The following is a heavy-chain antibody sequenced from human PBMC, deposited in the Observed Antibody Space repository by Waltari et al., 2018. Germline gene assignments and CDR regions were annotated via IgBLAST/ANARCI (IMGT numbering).Heavy chain of an antibody. CDR1: GYTFTSYA. Sequence: QVQLVQSGAEVKKPGASVKVSCKASGYTFTSYAMHWGRQAPGQRLEWMVWINAGNGNTKYSPKFQGRVTITRDTSASTAYMELSSLRSEDTAVYYCARDWPTLSGFLDYWGQGTLVTVSS. CDR2: INAGNGNT. V-gene: IGHV1-3*01. D-gene: IGHD1-26*01. J-gene: IGHJ4*02. CDR3: ARDWPTLSGFLDY.